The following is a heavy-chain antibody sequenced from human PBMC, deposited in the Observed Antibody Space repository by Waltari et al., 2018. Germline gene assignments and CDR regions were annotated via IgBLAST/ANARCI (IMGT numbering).Heavy chain of an antibody. J-gene: IGHJ5*02. CDR1: GGSISSSSYY. CDR3: ARDGIMITFGGVIVGFDP. CDR2: IYYSGCT. D-gene: IGHD3-16*02. Sequence: QLQLQESGPGLVKPSETLSLTCTVSGGSISSSSYYWGWIRQPPGKGLEWIGSIYYSGCTYCNPSLKSRVTISVDTSKNQFSLKLSSVTAADTAVYYCARDGIMITFGGVIVGFDPWGQGTLVTVSS. V-gene: IGHV4-39*07.